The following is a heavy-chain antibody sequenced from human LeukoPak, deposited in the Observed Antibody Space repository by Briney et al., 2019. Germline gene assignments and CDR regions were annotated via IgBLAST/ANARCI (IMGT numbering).Heavy chain of an antibody. D-gene: IGHD6-13*01. CDR2: IYYSGST. CDR3: ATGIAAAGTPGDYFDY. J-gene: IGHJ4*02. CDR1: GGSISSSSYY. Sequence: SETLSLTCTVSGGSISSSSYYWGWIRQPPGKGLEWIGSIYYSGSTYYNPSLKSRVTISVDTSKNQFSLKLNSVTAADTAVYYCATGIAAAGTPGDYFDYWGQGTLVTVSS. V-gene: IGHV4-39*07.